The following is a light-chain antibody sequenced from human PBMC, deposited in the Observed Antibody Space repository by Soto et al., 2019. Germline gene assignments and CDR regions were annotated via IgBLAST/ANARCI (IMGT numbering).Light chain of an antibody. CDR3: SSYTITSIYV. CDR1: SNDVGGYKY. J-gene: IGLJ1*01. V-gene: IGLV2-14*03. Sequence: QSALTQPASVSGSPGQSITISCTGTSNDVGGYKYVSWYQQHPGKAPKLIIYDVSHRPSGVSNRFSGSKSGITASLTISGLHTEDEADYYCSSYTITSIYVFGTGTKLTVL. CDR2: DVS.